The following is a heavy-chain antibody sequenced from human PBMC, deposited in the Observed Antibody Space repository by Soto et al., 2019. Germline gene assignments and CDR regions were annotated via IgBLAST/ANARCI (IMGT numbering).Heavy chain of an antibody. V-gene: IGHV3-23*01. D-gene: IGHD3-22*01. CDR2: ISGSGGST. J-gene: IGHJ4*02. Sequence: EVQLLESGGGLVQPGGSLRLSCAVSGFTFSSYAMSWVRQAPGKGLEWVSAISGSGGSTYYADSVKGRFTISRDNSKNTLYLQMNSLRAEDTDVYYCAKDRGRYYDSSGYSDYWGQGTLVTVSS. CDR3: AKDRGRYYDSSGYSDY. CDR1: GFTFSSYA.